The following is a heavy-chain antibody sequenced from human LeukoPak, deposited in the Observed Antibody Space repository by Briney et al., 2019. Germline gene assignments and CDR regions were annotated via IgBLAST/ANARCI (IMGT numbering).Heavy chain of an antibody. CDR1: GGTFSSYA. V-gene: IGHV1-69*05. J-gene: IGHJ5*02. CDR3: ARDAPPGVRGVIRWFDP. D-gene: IGHD3-10*01. Sequence: ASVKVSCKASGGTFSSYAISWVRQAPGQGLEWMARIIPIFGTANFAQKFQGRVTITTDKSTSAAYMELSSLRSEDTALYYCARDAPPGVRGVIRWFDPWGQGTLVTVSS. CDR2: IIPIFGTA.